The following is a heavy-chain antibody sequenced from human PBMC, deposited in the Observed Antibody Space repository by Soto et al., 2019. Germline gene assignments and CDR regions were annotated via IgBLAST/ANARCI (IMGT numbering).Heavy chain of an antibody. J-gene: IGHJ4*02. D-gene: IGHD1-1*01. CDR1: GFAFSNYA. CDR2: ISDGAGAT. Sequence: EVHLLESGGGLVQPGGSLRISCAASGFAFSNYAMTWGRQAPGKGLEWVSDISDGAGATHYADSVKGRFTISRDDSKNTLYLQLDRLTAEDAPVYYCAKGTTFFDFWGQGTLVSVSS. V-gene: IGHV3-23*01. CDR3: AKGTTFFDF.